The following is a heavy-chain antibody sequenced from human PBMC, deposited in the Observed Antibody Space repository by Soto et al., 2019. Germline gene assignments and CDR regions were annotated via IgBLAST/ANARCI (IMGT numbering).Heavy chain of an antibody. J-gene: IGHJ6*02. D-gene: IGHD2-2*02. CDR1: GYSFTNYW. CDR2: IDPSDSYT. CDR3: ARQDVVVPAAIPEYYYYYGMDV. V-gene: IGHV5-10-1*01. Sequence: PVASLKISCKGSGYSFTNYWISWVRQMPGKGLERMGRIDPSDSYTNYSPSFQGHVTISADKSISTAYLQWSSLKASNTAMYYCARQDVVVPAAIPEYYYYYGMDVWGQGTRVTVSS.